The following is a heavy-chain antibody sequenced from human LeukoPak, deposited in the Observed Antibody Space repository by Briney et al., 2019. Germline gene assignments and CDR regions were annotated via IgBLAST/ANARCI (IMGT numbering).Heavy chain of an antibody. CDR1: GGTFSSYA. Sequence: GASVKVSCKASGGTFSSYAISWVRQAPGQGLEWMGGIIPIFGTANYAQKFQGRVTITADESTSTAYMELSSLRSEDTAVYYCARDHERNTVTFYWGQGTLVTVSS. CDR2: IIPIFGTA. CDR3: ARDHERNTVTFY. J-gene: IGHJ4*02. V-gene: IGHV1-69*13. D-gene: IGHD4-17*01.